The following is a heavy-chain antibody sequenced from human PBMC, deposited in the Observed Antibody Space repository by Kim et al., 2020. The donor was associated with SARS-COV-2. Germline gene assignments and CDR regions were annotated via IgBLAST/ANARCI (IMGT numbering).Heavy chain of an antibody. CDR2: IYHSGST. Sequence: SETLSLTCAVSGGSISSSNWWSWVRQPPGKGLEWVGEIYHSGSTNYNPSLKSRVTISVDKSKNPFSLKLSSVTAADTAVYYCARAKWDIVVVVRDAFDIWGQGTMVTVSS. V-gene: IGHV4-4*02. CDR1: GGSISSSNW. CDR3: ARAKWDIVVVVRDAFDI. J-gene: IGHJ3*02. D-gene: IGHD2-15*01.